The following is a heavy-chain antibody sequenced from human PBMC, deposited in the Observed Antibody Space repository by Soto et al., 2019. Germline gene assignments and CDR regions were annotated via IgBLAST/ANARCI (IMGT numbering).Heavy chain of an antibody. D-gene: IGHD3-10*01. J-gene: IGHJ5*02. CDR2: INHSGST. Sequence: SETLSLTCDDYGGSFSDYNWRWIRQPPGKWLEWIGEINHSGSTNYNPSLKSRVTISVDTSKNQFSLKLSSVTAADTAVYYCARSGYYGSGSYYPRNWFDPWGQGTLVTVS. CDR3: ARSGYYGSGSYYPRNWFDP. V-gene: IGHV4-34*01. CDR1: GGSFSDYN.